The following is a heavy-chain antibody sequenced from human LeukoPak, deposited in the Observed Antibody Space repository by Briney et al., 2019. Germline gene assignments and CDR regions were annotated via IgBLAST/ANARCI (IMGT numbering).Heavy chain of an antibody. CDR2: ISWNSGSI. D-gene: IGHD4-17*01. CDR1: GFTFDDYA. J-gene: IGHJ4*02. V-gene: IGHV3-9*01. Sequence: TGGSLRLSCAASGFTFDDYAMHWVRQAPGKGLEGVSGISWNSGSIGYADSVKGRFTISRDNAKNSLYLQMNSLRAEDTALYYCAKDPGDYPLYYFDYLGQGTLVTVSS. CDR3: AKDPGDYPLYYFDY.